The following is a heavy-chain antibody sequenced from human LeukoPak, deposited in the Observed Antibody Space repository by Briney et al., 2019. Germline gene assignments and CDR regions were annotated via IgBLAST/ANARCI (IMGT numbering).Heavy chain of an antibody. V-gene: IGHV4-59*08. D-gene: IGHD3-22*01. Sequence: PSETLSLTCTVSGGSISSYYWSWIRQPPGKRLEWIGYIYYSGSTNYNPSLKSRVTISVDTSKNQFSLKLSSVTAADTAVYYCARRYDSSAFDIWGQGTMVTVSS. CDR1: GGSISSYY. J-gene: IGHJ3*02. CDR3: ARRYDSSAFDI. CDR2: IYYSGST.